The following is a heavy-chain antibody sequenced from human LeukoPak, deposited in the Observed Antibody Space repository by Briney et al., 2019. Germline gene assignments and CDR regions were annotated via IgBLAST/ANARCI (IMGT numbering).Heavy chain of an antibody. CDR2: IYYSGST. CDR3: ARGDIGAFDI. Sequence: SETLSLTCTVSGGSISSSSYYWGWIRQPPGKGLEWIGSIYYSGSTNYNPSLKSRVTMSVDTSKNQFSLKLSSVTAADTAVYYCARGDIGAFDIWGQGTMVTVSS. J-gene: IGHJ3*02. CDR1: GGSISSSSYY. V-gene: IGHV4-39*07.